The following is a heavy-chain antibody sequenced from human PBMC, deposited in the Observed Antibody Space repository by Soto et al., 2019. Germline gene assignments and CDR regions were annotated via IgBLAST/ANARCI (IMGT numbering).Heavy chain of an antibody. D-gene: IGHD7-27*01. J-gene: IGHJ4*02. Sequence: EVQLVESGGGLVQPGGSLRLSCAASGFTFSSYWMHWVRQAPGKGLVWVSRINSDGSSTSYADSVKGRFTISRDNAKNPLYLQMNRLRAEDTGVYYCGREADWGRDFDYWGQGTLVTVSS. V-gene: IGHV3-74*01. CDR3: GREADWGRDFDY. CDR2: INSDGSST. CDR1: GFTFSSYW.